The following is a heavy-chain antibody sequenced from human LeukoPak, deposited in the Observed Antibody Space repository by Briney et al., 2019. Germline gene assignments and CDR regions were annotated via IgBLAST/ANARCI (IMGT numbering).Heavy chain of an antibody. CDR3: AKDPSSSLYYMDV. Sequence: GGSLRLSCAASGFTFSSYGMHWVRQAPGKGLERVAVIGYDGSNKYYADSVKGRFTISRDNSKNTLYLQMNSLRAEDTAVYYCAKDPSSSLYYMDVWGKGTTVTVCS. V-gene: IGHV3-33*06. D-gene: IGHD6-6*01. CDR1: GFTFSSYG. J-gene: IGHJ6*03. CDR2: IGYDGSNK.